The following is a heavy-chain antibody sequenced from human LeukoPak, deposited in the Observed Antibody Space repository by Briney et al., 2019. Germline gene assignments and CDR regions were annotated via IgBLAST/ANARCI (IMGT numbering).Heavy chain of an antibody. CDR1: VFTFSSFA. V-gene: IGHV3-23*01. D-gene: IGHD1-26*01. Sequence: GGPMRLSCADSVFTFSSFAMRWVRQAPGKGLAWVAGINNRGAGRVYADSVMGRFSISRDDSKNTLYLDINNLRAGDTAVYYCAREGAGDSGKYHSYFDHWGQGTLVTVSS. J-gene: IGHJ4*02. CDR2: INNRGAGR. CDR3: AREGAGDSGKYHSYFDH.